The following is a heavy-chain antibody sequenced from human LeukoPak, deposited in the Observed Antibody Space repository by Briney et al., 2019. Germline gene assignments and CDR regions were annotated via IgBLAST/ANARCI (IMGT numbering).Heavy chain of an antibody. Sequence: GGSLRLSCAASGFTFSSYGMHWVRQAPGKGLEWVAFIRNDGSTKYYADSVKGRFTISRDNARNTLYLQMNSLRADDTAVYYCTRDSPWLPDPYWGQGTLVTVSS. CDR2: IRNDGSTK. CDR1: GFTFSSYG. J-gene: IGHJ4*02. D-gene: IGHD1-14*01. V-gene: IGHV3-30*02. CDR3: TRDSPWLPDPY.